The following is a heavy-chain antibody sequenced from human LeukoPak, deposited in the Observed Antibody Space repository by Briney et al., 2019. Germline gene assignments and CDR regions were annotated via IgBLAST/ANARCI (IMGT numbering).Heavy chain of an antibody. D-gene: IGHD6-13*01. CDR2: IYYSGST. CDR3: ARDVQQDAFDI. J-gene: IGHJ3*02. V-gene: IGHV4-39*07. CDR1: GGSISSSSYY. Sequence: PSETLSLTCTVSGGSISSSSYYWGWIRQPPGKGLEWIGSIYYSGSTYYNPSLKSRVTISVDTSKNQFSLKLSSVTAADTAVYYCARDVQQDAFDIWGQGTMVTVSS.